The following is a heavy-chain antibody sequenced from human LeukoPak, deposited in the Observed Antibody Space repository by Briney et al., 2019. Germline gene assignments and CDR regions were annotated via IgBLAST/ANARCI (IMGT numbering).Heavy chain of an antibody. V-gene: IGHV3-9*01. CDR1: GFTFDDYA. D-gene: IGHD6-13*01. CDR2: ISWNSAKI. CDR3: AKDMDAYSRSWSAIDF. Sequence: ARSLRLSCAASGFTFDDYAIHWVRQVPGKGLEWVSGISWNSAKIGYADSVKGRFTISRDNAKKSVYLQMNSLRAEDTALYYCAKDMDAYSRSWSAIDFWGQGTLVTVSS. J-gene: IGHJ3*01.